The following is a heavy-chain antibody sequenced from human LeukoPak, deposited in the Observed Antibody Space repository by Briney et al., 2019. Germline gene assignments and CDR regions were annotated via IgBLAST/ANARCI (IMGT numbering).Heavy chain of an antibody. CDR3: ARDHHSSGYSFDY. CDR2: IWYDGSNK. J-gene: IGHJ4*02. D-gene: IGHD3-22*01. CDR1: GFTFSSNG. V-gene: IGHV3-33*01. Sequence: GGSLRLSCAASGFTFSSNGMHWFRRAPGRGLEGGAVIWYDGSNKYYADSVKGRFTISRDNSKYTLYLQMNSLRAEDTAVYYCARDHHSSGYSFDYWGQGTLVTVSS.